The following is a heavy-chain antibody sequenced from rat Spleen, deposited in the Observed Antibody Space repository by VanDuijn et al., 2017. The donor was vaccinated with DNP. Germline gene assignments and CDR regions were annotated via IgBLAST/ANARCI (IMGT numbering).Heavy chain of an antibody. J-gene: IGHJ4*01. D-gene: IGHD1-10*01. CDR3: SRHRTTSPYYYFMDA. CDR1: GFSFNKYG. CDR2: IHTGGSTT. Sequence: EVQLVESGGGLVQPGKSLKLSCAASGFSFNKYGMAWVRQTPTKGLEWVASIHTGGSTTYYRDSVKGRFTISRDNAKNTQDLQMDSLRSDDTATYYCSRHRTTSPYYYFMDAWGQGASVTVSS. V-gene: IGHV5S14*01.